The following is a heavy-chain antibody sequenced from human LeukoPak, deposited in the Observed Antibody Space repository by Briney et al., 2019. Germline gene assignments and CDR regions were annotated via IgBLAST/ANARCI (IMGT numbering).Heavy chain of an antibody. CDR1: GFTFSSYA. Sequence: GGSLRLSCAASGFTFSSYAMSWVRQAPGKGLEWVSAISGSGGSTYYADSVKGRFTISRDNSKNTMYLQMNSLRAEDTAVYYCATQGYCSSTSCYDWGGFSDYWGQGTLVTVSS. CDR3: ATQGYCSSTSCYDWGGFSDY. V-gene: IGHV3-23*01. D-gene: IGHD2-2*01. J-gene: IGHJ4*02. CDR2: ISGSGGST.